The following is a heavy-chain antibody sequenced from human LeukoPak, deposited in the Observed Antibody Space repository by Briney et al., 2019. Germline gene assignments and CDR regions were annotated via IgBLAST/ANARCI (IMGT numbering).Heavy chain of an antibody. CDR1: GYTFTSYD. Sequence: SVKVSCKASGYTFTSYDINWVRQAPGQGLEWMGGIIPIFGTAKYAQEFQGRVTITADESTSTAYMELSSLRSEDTAVYYCAREGHYFDNSGYYIFWGQGTLVTVSS. J-gene: IGHJ4*02. CDR3: AREGHYFDNSGYYIF. V-gene: IGHV1-69*13. CDR2: IIPIFGTA. D-gene: IGHD3-22*01.